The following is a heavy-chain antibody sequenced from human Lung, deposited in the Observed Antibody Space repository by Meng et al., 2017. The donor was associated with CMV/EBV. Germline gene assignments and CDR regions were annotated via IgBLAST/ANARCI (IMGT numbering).Heavy chain of an antibody. Sequence: ESXRLSCTISGGSFSSYYCSWIRQSPGKGLEWIGYVYYSGTTNYNPSFKSRIYISIDTSKNQFSLELSSVTAADTAVYYCARGNYYYGLDVWGQGTTVTVYS. J-gene: IGHJ6*02. CDR3: ARGNYYYGLDV. CDR1: GGSFSSYY. V-gene: IGHV4-59*01. CDR2: VYYSGTT.